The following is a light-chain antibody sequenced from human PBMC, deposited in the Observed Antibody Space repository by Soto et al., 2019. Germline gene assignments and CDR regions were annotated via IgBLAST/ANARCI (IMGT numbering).Light chain of an antibody. CDR2: GVK. CDR3: RSYTTSYFYV. V-gene: IGLV2-14*01. CDR1: GRDIGAYDY. Sequence: QSALTQPASVSGSPGQSITISCTGSGRDIGAYDYVSWYQQHPGKAPKLLIYGVKNRPSGVSYRFSDSKSAFTASLTISGLQAEDKANYYCRSYTTSYFYVVGPGTK. J-gene: IGLJ1*01.